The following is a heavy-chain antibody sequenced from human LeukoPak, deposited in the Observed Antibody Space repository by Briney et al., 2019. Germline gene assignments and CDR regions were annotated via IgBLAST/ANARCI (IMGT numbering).Heavy chain of an antibody. D-gene: IGHD4-17*01. CDR3: ARDIYATVTRGYYYYYMDV. V-gene: IGHV4-39*07. CDR2: IYYSGST. Sequence: PSETLSLTCTVSGGSISSSSYYWGWIRQPPGKGLEWIGSIYYSGSTNYNPSLKSRVTISVDKSKNQFSLKLSSVTAADTAVYYCARDIYATVTRGYYYYYMDVWGKGTTVTISS. CDR1: GGSISSSSYY. J-gene: IGHJ6*03.